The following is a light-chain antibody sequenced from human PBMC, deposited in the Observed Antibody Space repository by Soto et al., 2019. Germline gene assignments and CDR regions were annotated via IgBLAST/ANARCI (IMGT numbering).Light chain of an antibody. CDR2: DDR. CDR3: QSYDSSLSAPV. CDR1: NSNIGAGFY. Sequence: QLVLTQPPSVSGAPGQRVTISCAGSNSNIGAGFYVHWYQQLPGTAPKLLMYDDRNRPSGVPDRFSGSKSGTSASLAITGLQAEDEADYYCQSYDSSLSAPVFGGGTKLTVL. V-gene: IGLV1-40*01. J-gene: IGLJ2*01.